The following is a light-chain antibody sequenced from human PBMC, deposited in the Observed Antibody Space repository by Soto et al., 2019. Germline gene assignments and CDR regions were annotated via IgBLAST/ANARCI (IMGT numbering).Light chain of an antibody. CDR1: SSDVGGYNF. Sequence: QSVLTQPASVSGSPGQSITISCTGTSSDVGGYNFVSWYQQHPGKAPKLVIYEVTYRPSGVSHRFSASKSGNTASLTIAGLQAEDEADYYGGSYRSGTAPYVFGTGTKVTVL. V-gene: IGLV2-14*01. CDR2: EVT. J-gene: IGLJ1*01. CDR3: GSYRSGTAPYV.